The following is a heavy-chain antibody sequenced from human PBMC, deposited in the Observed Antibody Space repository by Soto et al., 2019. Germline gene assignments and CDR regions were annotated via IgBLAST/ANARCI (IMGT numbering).Heavy chain of an antibody. V-gene: IGHV4-39*01. D-gene: IGHD3-10*01. J-gene: IGHJ4*01. Sequence: SETLSLTCTVSGGSISTNNYYWGWIRQAPGKGLEWIGGGSTYKNPSLKSRVTISVDTSKNQFSLKLTSVTAADTAAYYCVRLALWFGKVDYWGQGTLVTVSS. CDR2: GST. CDR3: VRLALWFGKVDY. CDR1: GGSISTNNYY.